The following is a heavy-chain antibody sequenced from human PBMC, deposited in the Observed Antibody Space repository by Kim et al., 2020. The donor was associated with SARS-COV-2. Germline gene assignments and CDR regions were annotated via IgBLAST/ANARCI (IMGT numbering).Heavy chain of an antibody. CDR3: AKDFAQVAGFITIFGVVIIGGGMDV. D-gene: IGHD3-3*01. V-gene: IGHV3-30*18. Sequence: GGSLRLSCAASGFTFSSYGMHWVRQAPGKGLEWVAVISYDGSNKYYADSVKGRFTISRDNSKNTLYLQMNSLRAEDTAVYYCAKDFAQVAGFITIFGVVIIGGGMDVWGQGTTVTVSS. CDR1: GFTFSSYG. J-gene: IGHJ6*02. CDR2: ISYDGSNK.